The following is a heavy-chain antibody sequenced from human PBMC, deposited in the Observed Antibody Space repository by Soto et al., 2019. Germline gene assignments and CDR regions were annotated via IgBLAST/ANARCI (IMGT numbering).Heavy chain of an antibody. CDR2: INPNSGGT. J-gene: IGHJ5*02. V-gene: IGHV1-2*04. D-gene: IGHD2-2*01. CDR3: ARGPNTHIVVVPAAICFDP. Sequence: ASVKVSCKASGYTFTGYYMHWVRQAPGQGLEWMGWINPNSGGTNYAQKFQGWVTMTRDTSISTAYMELSRLRSDDTAVYCCARGPNTHIVVVPAAICFDPWGQGTLVTVSS. CDR1: GYTFTGYY.